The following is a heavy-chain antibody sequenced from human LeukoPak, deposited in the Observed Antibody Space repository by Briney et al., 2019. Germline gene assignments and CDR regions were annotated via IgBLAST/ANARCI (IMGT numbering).Heavy chain of an antibody. J-gene: IGHJ4*02. D-gene: IGHD2-2*02. V-gene: IGHV3-33*06. CDR1: GFTFSSYG. Sequence: GGSLRLSCAASGFTFSSYGMHWVRQAPGKGLEWVAVIWYDGSNKYYADSVKGRFTISRDNSKNTLYLQMNSLRAEDTAVYYCAKEDTKYRFGYWGQGTLVTVSS. CDR2: IWYDGSNK. CDR3: AKEDTKYRFGY.